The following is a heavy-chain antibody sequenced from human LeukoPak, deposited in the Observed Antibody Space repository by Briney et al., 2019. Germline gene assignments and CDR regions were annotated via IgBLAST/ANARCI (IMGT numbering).Heavy chain of an antibody. CDR1: GYSISSGYY. Sequence: SETLSLTCTVSGYSISSGYYWGWIRQPPGKGLEWIGSIYHSGRTYYNPSLKSRVTISVDTSKNQFSLKLSSVTAADTAVYYCAKADYDSEFDYWGQGTLVTVSS. J-gene: IGHJ4*02. CDR2: IYHSGRT. D-gene: IGHD3-22*01. V-gene: IGHV4-38-2*02. CDR3: AKADYDSEFDY.